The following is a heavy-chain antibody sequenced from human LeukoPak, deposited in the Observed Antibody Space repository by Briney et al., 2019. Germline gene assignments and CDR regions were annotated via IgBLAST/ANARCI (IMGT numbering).Heavy chain of an antibody. CDR3: ARGKGDWFDP. Sequence: ASVKVSCKASGYTFTSYDINWVRQAPGQGLEWMGWMNPNSANTGYAQKFQGRVTMTRNTSISTAYIELSSLRSEDTAVYHCARGKGDWFDPWGQGTLVTVSS. CDR2: MNPNSANT. CDR1: GYTFTSYD. V-gene: IGHV1-8*01. D-gene: IGHD3-16*01. J-gene: IGHJ5*02.